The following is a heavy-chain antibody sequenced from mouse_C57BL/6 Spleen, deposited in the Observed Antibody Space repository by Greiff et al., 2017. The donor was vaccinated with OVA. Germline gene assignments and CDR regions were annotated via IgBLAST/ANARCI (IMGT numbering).Heavy chain of an antibody. CDR3: ARKTTVVARELYYAMDY. V-gene: IGHV1-22*01. J-gene: IGHJ4*01. CDR1: GYTFTDYN. D-gene: IGHD1-1*01. Sequence: EVQLQQSGPELVKPGASVKMSCKASGYTFTDYNMHWVKQSHGKSLEWIGYINPNNGGTSYNQKFKGKATLTVNKSSSTAYMELRSLTSEYSAVYYCARKTTVVARELYYAMDYWGQGTSVTVSS. CDR2: INPNNGGT.